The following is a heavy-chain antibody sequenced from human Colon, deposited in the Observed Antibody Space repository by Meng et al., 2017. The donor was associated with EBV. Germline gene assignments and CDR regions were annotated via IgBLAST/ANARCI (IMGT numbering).Heavy chain of an antibody. V-gene: IGHV3-11*01. D-gene: IGHD6-25*01. Sequence: LVEPGGGFVKPGGSLSRSCAASGFNFNDYYMTWIRQAPGKGLEWVAFISKMGDGISYAESVRGRFTISRDSATHSLYLQMNSLRAEDTAVYYCARDLGGPRDYWGQGTLVTVSS. J-gene: IGHJ4*02. CDR3: ARDLGGPRDY. CDR1: GFNFNDYY. CDR2: ISKMGDGI.